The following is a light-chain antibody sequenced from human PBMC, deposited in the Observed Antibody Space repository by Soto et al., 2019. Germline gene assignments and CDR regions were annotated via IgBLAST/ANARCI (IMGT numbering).Light chain of an antibody. Sequence: QSALTQPASVSASPGQSITISCTGTSSDVGDYNYVSWYQQHPGEAPKLIIYAVSNRPSGISNRFSASKSGNTASLTISGLQPEDEADYYCSSYITSSTPFYVFGTWTKLTVL. CDR3: SSYITSSTPFYV. J-gene: IGLJ1*01. V-gene: IGLV2-14*03. CDR1: SSDVGDYNY. CDR2: AVS.